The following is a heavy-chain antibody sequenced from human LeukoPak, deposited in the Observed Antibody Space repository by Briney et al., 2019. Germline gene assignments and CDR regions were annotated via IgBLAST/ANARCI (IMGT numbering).Heavy chain of an antibody. CDR1: GGSISSYY. Sequence: SETLSLTCTVSGGSISSYYWSWIRQPAGKGLEWIGRIYTSGSTNYNPSLKSRVTMSVDTSKNQFSLKLSSVTAADTAVYHCARGTYYNDIIRGWFDPWGQGTLVTVSS. CDR3: ARGTYYNDIIRGWFDP. CDR2: IYTSGST. D-gene: IGHD3-22*01. J-gene: IGHJ5*02. V-gene: IGHV4-4*07.